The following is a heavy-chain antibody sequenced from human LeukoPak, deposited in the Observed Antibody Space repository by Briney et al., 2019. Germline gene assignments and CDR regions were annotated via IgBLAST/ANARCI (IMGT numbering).Heavy chain of an antibody. D-gene: IGHD3-10*01. V-gene: IGHV4-31*03. Sequence: ASQTLSLTCTVSGGSISSGGYDWSWLRQHPGKGLEWIGYIYYSGSTYYNPSLKSRVTISVDTSKNQFSLKLSSVTAADTAVYYCASGQTLLWFGELWGRGTLVTVSS. CDR1: GGSISSGGYD. CDR3: ASGQTLLWFGEL. J-gene: IGHJ2*01. CDR2: IYYSGST.